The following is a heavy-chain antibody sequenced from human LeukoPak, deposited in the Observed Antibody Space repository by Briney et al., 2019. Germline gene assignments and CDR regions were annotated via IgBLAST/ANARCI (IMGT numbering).Heavy chain of an antibody. D-gene: IGHD3-22*01. J-gene: IGHJ3*02. CDR3: ARDLEIKYYYDSSGPGYDAFDI. CDR2: ISAYNGNT. CDR1: GYTFTSYG. V-gene: IGHV1-18*01. Sequence: ASVKVSCKASGYTFTSYGISWVRQAPGQGLEWMGWISAYNGNTNYAQKLQGRVTITTDTSTSTAYMELRSLRSDDTAVYYCARDLEIKYYYDSSGPGYDAFDIWGQGTMVTVSS.